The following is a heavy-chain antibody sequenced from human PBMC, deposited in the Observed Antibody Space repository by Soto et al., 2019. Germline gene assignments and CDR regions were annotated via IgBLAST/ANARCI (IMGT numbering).Heavy chain of an antibody. J-gene: IGHJ6*03. CDR3: ARGDIVGSGYYYYMDV. Sequence: EASVKVSCKASGYTFTGYYMHWVRQAPGQGLEWMGWINPNSGGTNYAQKFQGWVTMTRDTSISTAYMELSRLRSDDTAVYYCARGDIVGSGYYYYMDVWGKGTTVTVSS. D-gene: IGHD2-15*01. CDR1: GYTFTGYY. V-gene: IGHV1-2*04. CDR2: INPNSGGT.